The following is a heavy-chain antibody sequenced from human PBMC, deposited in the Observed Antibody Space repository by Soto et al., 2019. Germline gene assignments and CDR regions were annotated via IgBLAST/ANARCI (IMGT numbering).Heavy chain of an antibody. CDR3: VASLAASGLNWLDP. CDR2: IFANGHT. Sequence: ETLSLTCTVSGASVSGGYYYWSWIRQPPGKGLEWIGLIFANGHTDYNPSLKSRVTMSVDASKNQFSLRLTSMTAADTAVYYCVASLAASGLNWLDPWGRGTLVTVSS. J-gene: IGHJ5*02. CDR1: GASVSGGYYY. D-gene: IGHD6-13*01. V-gene: IGHV4-61*01.